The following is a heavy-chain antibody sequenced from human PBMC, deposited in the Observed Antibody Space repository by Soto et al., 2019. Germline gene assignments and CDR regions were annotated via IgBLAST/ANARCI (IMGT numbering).Heavy chain of an antibody. V-gene: IGHV4-30-2*01. Sequence: QLQLQESGSGLVKPSQTLSLTCAVSGGSISRGGYSWRWIRQPPGRGLEWFGDIYHSGSTYYNPSHKSRVTISVDRSNSQFSLKLCPVTAADTAVYYCARVPDYWGQGTLVTVSS. CDR2: IYHSGST. D-gene: IGHD2-2*01. CDR1: GGSISRGGYS. J-gene: IGHJ4*02. CDR3: ARVPDY.